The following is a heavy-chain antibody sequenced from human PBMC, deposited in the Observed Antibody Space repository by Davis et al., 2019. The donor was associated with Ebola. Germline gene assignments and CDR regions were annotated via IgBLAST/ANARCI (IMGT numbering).Heavy chain of an antibody. V-gene: IGHV3-9*01. CDR2: ISWNSGSI. D-gene: IGHD4-23*01. Sequence: SLKISCAASGFTFDDYAMHWVRQAPGKGLEWVSGISWNSGSIGYADSVKSRFTISRDNAKNFLYLQMDSLTVEDTAVYYCASQDYGGSQRRDWYFDLWGRGTLVTVSS. CDR3: ASQDYGGSQRRDWYFDL. J-gene: IGHJ2*01. CDR1: GFTFDDYA.